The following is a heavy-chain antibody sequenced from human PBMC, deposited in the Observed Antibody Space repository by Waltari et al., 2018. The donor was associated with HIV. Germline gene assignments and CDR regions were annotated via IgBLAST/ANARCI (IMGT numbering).Heavy chain of an antibody. Sequence: QVQLQQWGAGLLKPSETLSLTCAVYGGSFSGYYWSWIRQPPGKGLEWIGEINHSGSTNYNPSLKSRVTISVDTSKNQFSLKRSSVTAADTAVYYCARGAPGILSRDWFDPWGQGTLVTVSS. CDR1: GGSFSGYY. D-gene: IGHD3-10*01. V-gene: IGHV4-34*01. CDR2: INHSGST. CDR3: ARGAPGILSRDWFDP. J-gene: IGHJ5*02.